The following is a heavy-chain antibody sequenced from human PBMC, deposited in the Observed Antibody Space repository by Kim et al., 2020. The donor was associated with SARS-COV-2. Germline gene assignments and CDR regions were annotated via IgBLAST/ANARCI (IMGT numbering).Heavy chain of an antibody. V-gene: IGHV4-39*01. J-gene: IGHJ6*01. CDR1: GASIRSNGNG. CDR3: DIVDFGYGGGYYYAMDV. D-gene: IGHD2-15*01. CDR2: GDDTETP. Sequence: SETLCLTCIVSGASIRSNGNGWGWVRRPKGKDLQGNRRGDDTETPYAAPSVMSRVTVAENTSNNQFSLMQYPVTAADTAEYYCDIVDFGYGGGYYYAMDV.